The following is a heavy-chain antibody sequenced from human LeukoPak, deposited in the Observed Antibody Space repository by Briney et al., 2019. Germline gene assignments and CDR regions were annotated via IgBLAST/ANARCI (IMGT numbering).Heavy chain of an antibody. Sequence: PGGSLRLSCAASGFIFSTYSMNWVRQAPGKGLEWVSYISSSSSTIYYAGSVKGRFTISRDNAENSPYLQMNNLGAEDTAVYYCARDDHYNYYYMDVWGKGTTVTVSS. J-gene: IGHJ6*03. V-gene: IGHV3-48*01. CDR2: ISSSSSTI. CDR3: ARDDHYNYYYMDV. CDR1: GFIFSTYS.